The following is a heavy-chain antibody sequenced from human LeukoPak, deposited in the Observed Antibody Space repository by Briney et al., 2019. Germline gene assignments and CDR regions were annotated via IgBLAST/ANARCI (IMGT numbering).Heavy chain of an antibody. CDR1: GFTFTSYW. CDR2: IKQGGSGK. J-gene: IGHJ6*03. V-gene: IGHV3-7*01. Sequence: PARSLRLSCAAAGFTFTSYWMSWVRQAPGKGLEWVANIKQGGSGKYYVDSVKGGLIISRDNAKNSLYLQMNSLRAEDTAVYYCAKGAFRDQVQGYYYMDVWGKGTTVTVSS. D-gene: IGHD3-10*01. CDR3: AKGAFRDQVQGYYYMDV.